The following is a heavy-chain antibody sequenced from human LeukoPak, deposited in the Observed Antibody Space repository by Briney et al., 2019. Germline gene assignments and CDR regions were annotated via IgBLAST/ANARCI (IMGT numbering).Heavy chain of an antibody. CDR3: ARDYRATAMVKHPFDY. V-gene: IGHV1-46*01. Sequence: ASVKVSCKASGYTFTGYYMHWVRQAPGQGLEWMGIINPSGGSTSYAQKFQGRVTMTRDTSTSTVYMELSSLRSEDTAVYYCARDYRATAMVKHPFDYWGQGTLVTVSS. CDR1: GYTFTGYY. CDR2: INPSGGST. J-gene: IGHJ4*02. D-gene: IGHD5-18*01.